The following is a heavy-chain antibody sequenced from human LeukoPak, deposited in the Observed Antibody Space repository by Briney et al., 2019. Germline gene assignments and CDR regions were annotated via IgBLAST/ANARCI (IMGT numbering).Heavy chain of an antibody. CDR1: GFTFSDYY. V-gene: IGHV3-11*01. CDR3: ASPRYSGSYRIDY. D-gene: IGHD1-26*01. CDR2: ISSSGSTI. Sequence: GGSLRLSCAASGFTFSDYYMSWIRQAPGKGLEWVSYISSSGSTIYYADSVKGRFTISRDNAKNSLYLQMNSLRAEDTAAYYCASPRYSGSYRIDYWGQGTLVTVSS. J-gene: IGHJ4*02.